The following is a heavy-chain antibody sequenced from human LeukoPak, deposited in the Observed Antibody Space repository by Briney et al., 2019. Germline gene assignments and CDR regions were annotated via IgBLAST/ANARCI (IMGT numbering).Heavy chain of an antibody. V-gene: IGHV3-11*01. J-gene: IGHJ5*02. CDR2: ISSSGSTI. CDR3: ARDGTIFGTSGFDP. CDR1: GFTFSDYY. D-gene: IGHD3-3*01. Sequence: GGSLRLSCAASGFTFSDYYMSWIRQAPGKGLEWISYISSSGSTIYYADSVKGRFIISRDNAKNSLYLQMNSLRAEDTAVYYCARDGTIFGTSGFDPWGQGTLVTVSS.